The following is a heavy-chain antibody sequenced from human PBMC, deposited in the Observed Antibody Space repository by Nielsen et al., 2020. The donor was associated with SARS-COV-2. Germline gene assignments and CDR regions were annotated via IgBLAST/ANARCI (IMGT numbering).Heavy chain of an antibody. D-gene: IGHD3-10*01. CDR1: GFTFSSYG. CDR3: ARAYYGPGDGPDY. Sequence: GESLKISCAASGFTFSSYGMHWVRQAPGKGLEWVAVIWYDGSNKYYADSVKGRFTISRDNSKNTLYLQMNSLRAEDTAVYYCARAYYGPGDGPDYWGQGTLVTVSS. J-gene: IGHJ4*02. V-gene: IGHV3-33*01. CDR2: IWYDGSNK.